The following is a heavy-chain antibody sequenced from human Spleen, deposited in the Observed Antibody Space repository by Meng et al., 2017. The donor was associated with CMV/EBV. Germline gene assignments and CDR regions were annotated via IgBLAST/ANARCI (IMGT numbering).Heavy chain of an antibody. D-gene: IGHD3-3*01. CDR3: ARDTDYYDFWSGYLYY. Sequence: GESLKISCAASGFTFSSYWMSWVRQAPGKGLEWVANIKQDGSEKYYVDSVKGRFTISRDNAKNSLYLQMNSLRAEDTAVYYCARDTDYYDFWSGYLYYWGQGTLVTVSS. J-gene: IGHJ4*02. V-gene: IGHV3-7*01. CDR1: GFTFSSYW. CDR2: IKQDGSEK.